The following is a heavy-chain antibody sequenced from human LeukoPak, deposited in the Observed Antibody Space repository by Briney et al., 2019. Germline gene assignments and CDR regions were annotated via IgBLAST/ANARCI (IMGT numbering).Heavy chain of an antibody. J-gene: IGHJ6*02. CDR1: GFTFSSYT. Sequence: GGSLRLSCAASGFTFSSYTMNWVRQAPGKGLEWVAVISYDGSNKYYADSVKGRFTISRDNSKNTLYLQMNSLRAEDTAVYYCARDLRLWFGEFEAYYYYGMDVWGQGTTVTVSS. CDR3: ARDLRLWFGEFEAYYYYGMDV. V-gene: IGHV3-30-3*01. CDR2: ISYDGSNK. D-gene: IGHD3-10*01.